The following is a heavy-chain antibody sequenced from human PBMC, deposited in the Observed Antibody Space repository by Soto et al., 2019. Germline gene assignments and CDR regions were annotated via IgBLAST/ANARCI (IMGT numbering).Heavy chain of an antibody. CDR3: ARRPDAFDI. Sequence: PGGSLRLSCTASGFTFSSYSMNWVRQAPGKGLEWVSYISSSSSTIYYADSVKGRFTISRDNSKTTLYLQMNSLRAEDTAVYYCARRPDAFDIWGRGTMVTVSS. CDR1: GFTFSSYS. V-gene: IGHV3-48*01. J-gene: IGHJ3*02. CDR2: ISSSSSTI.